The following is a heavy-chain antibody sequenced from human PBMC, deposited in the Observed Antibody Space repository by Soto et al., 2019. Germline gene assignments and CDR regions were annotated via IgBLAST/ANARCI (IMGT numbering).Heavy chain of an antibody. J-gene: IGHJ4*02. CDR1: GGSISSYY. CDR3: ARHVGSKLATGIIDY. V-gene: IGHV4-59*08. CDR2: IYYSGST. Sequence: SETLSLTCTVSGGSISSYYWSWIRQPPGKGLEWIGYIYYSGSTNYNPSLKSRVTISVDTSKNQFSLKLSSVTAADTAVYYCARHVGSKLATGIIDYWGQGTLVTVS. D-gene: IGHD5-12*01.